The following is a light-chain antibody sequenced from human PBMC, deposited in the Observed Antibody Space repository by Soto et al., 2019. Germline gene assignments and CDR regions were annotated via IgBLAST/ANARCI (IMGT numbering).Light chain of an antibody. CDR2: GND. V-gene: IGLV1-44*01. CDR3: SVWDDSLNGRV. CDR1: SSNIGSNS. J-gene: IGLJ3*02. Sequence: QSVLTQPPSASGTPGQRVTISCSGSSSNIGSNSVNWYLQLPGTAPKFLIYGNDQRPSGVPDRFSGSKSGTSASLAISGLQSEDEADYYCSVWDDSLNGRVFGGGTKVTVL.